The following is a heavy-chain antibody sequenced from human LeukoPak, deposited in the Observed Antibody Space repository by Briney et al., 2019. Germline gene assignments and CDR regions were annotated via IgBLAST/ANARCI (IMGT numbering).Heavy chain of an antibody. CDR2: IIPKAGST. CDR1: VDTFGMSS. J-gene: IGHJ5*02. Sequence: VASVKVSCKPSVDTFGMSSVNWVRQAPGHGLEWMGGIIPKAGSTNLAQKFQGRLTVTADASTGTAYMDLSSLPSEDTAYYSCATHPSSSWFAIYFRSWGQGTLVSVSS. D-gene: IGHD6-13*01. CDR3: ATHPSSSWFAIYFRS. V-gene: IGHV1-69*13.